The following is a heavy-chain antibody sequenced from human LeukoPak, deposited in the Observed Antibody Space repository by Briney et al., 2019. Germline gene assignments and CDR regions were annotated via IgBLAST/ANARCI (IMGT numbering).Heavy chain of an antibody. V-gene: IGHV1-69*05. D-gene: IGHD3-22*01. CDR3: ARYYYDSSGYYYPNWFDP. CDR1: GGTFSSYA. CDR2: IIPIFGTA. Sequence: GASVKVSCKASGGTFSSYAISWVRQAPGQGLEWMGRIIPIFGTANYAQKFQGRVTITTDESTSTAYMELSSLRSEDTAVYYCARYYYDSSGYYYPNWFDPWGQGTLVTVSS. J-gene: IGHJ5*02.